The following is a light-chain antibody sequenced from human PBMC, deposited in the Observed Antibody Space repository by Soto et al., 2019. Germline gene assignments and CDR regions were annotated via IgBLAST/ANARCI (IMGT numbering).Light chain of an antibody. Sequence: EIVMTQSPATLSVSPGERATLSCRASQSVNSNLAWYQQKPGQTPRLLIYVASTRATGVPARFTDSGSGTEFTLNITSLQPEDFAIYYCQQYNNWPFTFGRGTKVEIK. V-gene: IGKV3-15*01. CDR2: VAS. CDR1: QSVNSN. CDR3: QQYNNWPFT. J-gene: IGKJ4*01.